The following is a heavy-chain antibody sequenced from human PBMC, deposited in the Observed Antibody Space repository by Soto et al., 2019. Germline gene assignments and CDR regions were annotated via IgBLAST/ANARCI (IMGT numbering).Heavy chain of an antibody. CDR1: GFTFSSYG. CDR2: LSVSGDTT. J-gene: IGHJ6*02. V-gene: IGHV3-23*01. Sequence: GGSLRLSCAASGFTFSSYGMNLVRQSPGKGLEWVSSLSVSGDTTYYADSVRGRFSISRDNSKNTLYLQMSSLRGEDTAVYYCAKGTQFFYYYAMDVWGQGITITVSS. CDR3: AKGTQFFYYYAMDV.